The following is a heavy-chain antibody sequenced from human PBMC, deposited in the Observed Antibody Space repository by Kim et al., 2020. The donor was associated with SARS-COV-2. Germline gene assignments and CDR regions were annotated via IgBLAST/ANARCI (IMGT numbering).Heavy chain of an antibody. J-gene: IGHJ6*02. CDR3: ARDRADCGGDCYYYGMDV. D-gene: IGHD2-21*01. V-gene: IGHV3-11*04. Sequence: VQGRFTIARASAKNSLYLQMNSLRAEDTAVYYCARDRADCGGDCYYYGMDVWGQGTTVTVSS.